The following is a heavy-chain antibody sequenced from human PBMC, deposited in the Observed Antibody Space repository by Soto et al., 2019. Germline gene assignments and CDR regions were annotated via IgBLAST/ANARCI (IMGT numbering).Heavy chain of an antibody. J-gene: IGHJ3*02. CDR2: ISSSSSTI. V-gene: IGHV3-48*01. CDR3: ARDGRYYYGSGSYGAFDI. CDR1: GFTFSSYS. D-gene: IGHD3-10*01. Sequence: SGFTFSSYSMNWVRQAPGKGLEWVSYISSSSSTIYYADSVKGRFTISRDNAKNSLYLQMNSLRAEDTAVYYCARDGRYYYGSGSYGAFDIWGQGTMVTVSS.